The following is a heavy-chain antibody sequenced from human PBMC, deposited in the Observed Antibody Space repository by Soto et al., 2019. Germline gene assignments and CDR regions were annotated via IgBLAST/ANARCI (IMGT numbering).Heavy chain of an antibody. D-gene: IGHD3-3*01. CDR1: GFTFNTHA. J-gene: IGHJ6*02. CDR3: VKDWSGNKCPCMDV. V-gene: IGHV3-23*04. CDR2: ISGNGETT. Sequence: ARLEESGGGVLQPGTSVRLSCVASGFTFNTHAMTWVRQGPGMGLEWTSSISGNGETTYYADSVKGRFTVSRDNSKNTLYLQMNSLRVEDTATYYCVKDWSGNKCPCMDVWGQGTTVTVSS.